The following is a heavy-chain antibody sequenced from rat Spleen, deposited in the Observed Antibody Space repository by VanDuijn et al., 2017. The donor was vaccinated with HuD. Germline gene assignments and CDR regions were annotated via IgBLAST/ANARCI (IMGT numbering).Heavy chain of an antibody. CDR1: GFSLTNYS. J-gene: IGHJ2*01. D-gene: IGHD1-4*01. V-gene: IGHV2S18*01. CDR2: MWYDGDT. CDR3: ASGIHDY. Sequence: QVQLKESGPGLVQPSESLSLTCTVSGFSLTNYSVSWVRQPSGKGPEWMGRMWYDGDTTYNSVIKSRLNISRDTSKSQVFLKMNSLQTEDTAMYFCASGIHDYWGQGVMVTVSS.